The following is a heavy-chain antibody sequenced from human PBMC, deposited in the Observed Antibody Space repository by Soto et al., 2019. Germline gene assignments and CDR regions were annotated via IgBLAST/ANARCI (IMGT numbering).Heavy chain of an antibody. CDR3: ARESAADARFDY. D-gene: IGHD2-2*01. CDR1: GFPLSSNS. V-gene: IGHV3-21*01. CDR2: ISSSRRYI. J-gene: IGHJ4*02. Sequence: GGPRRPSCQASGFPLSSNSMNWVGQAPGKGLEWVSSISSSRRYIYYPDPVKVRFTFSRENPKTHLYFKMKNLRPEDTACYYGARESAADARFDYWGQGNLVTVSS.